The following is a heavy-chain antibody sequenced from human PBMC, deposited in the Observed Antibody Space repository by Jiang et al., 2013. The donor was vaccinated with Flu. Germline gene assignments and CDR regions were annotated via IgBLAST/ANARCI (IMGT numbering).Heavy chain of an antibody. CDR2: IFYTGDT. Sequence: LLKPSETLSLTCTVSGGSISSYYWSWIRQPPGKGLEWIGYIFYTGDTNYNPSLMSRVSISVDRSTDEISLKLNSVTAADTAVYYCVRGDDSSGYGDSWGQGILVTVSS. D-gene: IGHD3-22*01. V-gene: IGHV4-59*01. CDR3: VRGDDSSGYGDS. J-gene: IGHJ4*02. CDR1: GGSISSYY.